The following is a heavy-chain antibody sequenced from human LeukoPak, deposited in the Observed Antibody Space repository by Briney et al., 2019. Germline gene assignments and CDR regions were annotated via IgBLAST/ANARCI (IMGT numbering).Heavy chain of an antibody. D-gene: IGHD3-9*01. V-gene: IGHV3-30*02. CDR1: GFTFSGYG. CDR2: IRYDGGNK. CDR3: AKDGYFDWLLNLGYFDY. J-gene: IGHJ4*02. Sequence: GGSLRLSCAASGFTFSGYGMHWVRQAPGKGLEWVAFIRYDGGNKYYADSVKGRFTISRDNSKNTLYLQMNSLRAEDTAVYYCAKDGYFDWLLNLGYFDYWGQGTLVTVSS.